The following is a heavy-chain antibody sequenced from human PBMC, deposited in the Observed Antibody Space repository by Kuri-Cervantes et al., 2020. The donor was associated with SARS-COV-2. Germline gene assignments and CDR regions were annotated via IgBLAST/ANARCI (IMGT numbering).Heavy chain of an antibody. D-gene: IGHD1-26*01. V-gene: IGHV4-30-2*01. CDR1: GGSISSGGYS. CDR2: IYHSGST. Sequence: LRLSCAVSGGSISSGGYSWSWIRQPPGKGLGWHGYIYHSGSTYYNPSLKSRVTISVDRSKNQFSLKLSSVTAADTAVYYCARGGHREIREWEPLDYWGQGTLVTVSS. CDR3: ARGGHREIREWEPLDY. J-gene: IGHJ4*02.